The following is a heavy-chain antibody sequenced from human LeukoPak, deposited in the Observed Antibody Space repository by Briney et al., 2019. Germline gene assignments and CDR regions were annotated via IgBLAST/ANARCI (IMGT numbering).Heavy chain of an antibody. CDR3: TRRAARWQFDL. Sequence: PGRSLRLSCAVSGFNFDDYAMHWVRQAPGRGLEWVSGINWKTGNGIYADSVKGRFTISRDNAKNSLYLQMSSLRAENTALYYCTRRAARWQFDLCGRGTLRTVSS. V-gene: IGHV3-9*01. CDR1: GFNFDDYA. D-gene: IGHD5-24*01. J-gene: IGHJ2*01. CDR2: INWKTGNG.